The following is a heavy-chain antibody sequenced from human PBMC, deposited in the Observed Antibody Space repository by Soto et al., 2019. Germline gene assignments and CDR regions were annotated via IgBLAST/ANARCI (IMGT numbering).Heavy chain of an antibody. CDR1: GFTFSSYS. V-gene: IGHV3-33*01. D-gene: IGHD6-13*01. Sequence: PGGSLRLSCAATGFTFSSYSIHWVRQAPGKGLEWVAILWYDGTNKYYADSVKGRFTISRDNSENTVFLQMTSLRAEDTAVYYCARDLYSSTSSLNWFDPWGQGTLVTVSS. CDR3: ARDLYSSTSSLNWFDP. J-gene: IGHJ5*02. CDR2: LWYDGTNK.